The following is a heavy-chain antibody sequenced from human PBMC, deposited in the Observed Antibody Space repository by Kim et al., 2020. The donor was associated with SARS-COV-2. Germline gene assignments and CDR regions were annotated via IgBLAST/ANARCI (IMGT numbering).Heavy chain of an antibody. CDR3: AKGDVDTAMILDY. Sequence: YAASGKGRFTISRDNAKNSLYLQMNSLRAEDTALYYCAKGDVDTAMILDYWGQGTLVTVSS. J-gene: IGHJ4*02. D-gene: IGHD5-18*01. V-gene: IGHV3-9*01.